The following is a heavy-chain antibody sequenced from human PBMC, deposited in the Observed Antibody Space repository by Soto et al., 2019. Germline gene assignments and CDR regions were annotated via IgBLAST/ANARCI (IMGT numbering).Heavy chain of an antibody. V-gene: IGHV3-48*01. J-gene: IGHJ5*02. CDR2: ISSSSSTI. CDR1: GFTFSSYS. Sequence: GGSLRLSCAASGFTFSSYSMNWVRQAPGKGLEWVSYISSSSSTIYYADSVKGRFTISRDNAKNSLYLQMNSLRAEDTAVYYCARGEGFEYSSSSCWFDPWGQGTLGTVSS. D-gene: IGHD6-6*01. CDR3: ARGEGFEYSSSSCWFDP.